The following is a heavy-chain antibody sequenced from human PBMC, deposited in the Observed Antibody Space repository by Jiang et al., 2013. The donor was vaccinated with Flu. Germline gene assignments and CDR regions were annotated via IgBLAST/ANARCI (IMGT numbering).Heavy chain of an antibody. Sequence: LEWLAVISRDGKTTYYADSKKGRFTISRDNSKDTVSLEMSSLRPDDTAVYYCAREGGSTGDLDYWGQGTLVTVSS. CDR3: AREGGSTGDLDY. J-gene: IGHJ4*02. D-gene: IGHD7-27*01. CDR2: ISRDGKTT. V-gene: IGHV3-30*03.